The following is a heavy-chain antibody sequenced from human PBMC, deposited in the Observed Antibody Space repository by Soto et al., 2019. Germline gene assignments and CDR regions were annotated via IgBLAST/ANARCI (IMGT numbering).Heavy chain of an antibody. CDR2: IGGNGGGT. CDR3: AKLGQGGSINAC. V-gene: IGHV3-23*01. Sequence: EVQMLESGGGLGPPGGSLRLSCAASGFTFSSYGMAWVRQAPWMGLGWVSTIGGNGGGTFYADSVRGRFTISRDNSKTALIVQLNSLRAEYTALYYCAKLGQGGSINACWGQGTLVTLS. D-gene: IGHD2-15*01. J-gene: IGHJ4*02. CDR1: GFTFSSYG.